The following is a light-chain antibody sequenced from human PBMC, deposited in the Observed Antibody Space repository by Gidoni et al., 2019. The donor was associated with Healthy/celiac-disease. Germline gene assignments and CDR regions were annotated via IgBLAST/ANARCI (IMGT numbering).Light chain of an antibody. Sequence: EIVLTQSPATLSLSPGERATLSCRASQSVSSYLAWYQQKPGQAPRLLLYYASNSATLIPARFSGTGSGTDFTLTIISLEPEDSAVYYCQQRSNWLTFGGGTKVEI. CDR2: YAS. V-gene: IGKV3-11*01. CDR3: QQRSNWLT. CDR1: QSVSSY. J-gene: IGKJ4*01.